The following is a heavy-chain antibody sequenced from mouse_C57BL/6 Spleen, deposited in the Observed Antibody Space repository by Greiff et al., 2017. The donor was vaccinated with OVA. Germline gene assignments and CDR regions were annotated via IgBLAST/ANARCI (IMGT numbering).Heavy chain of an antibody. Sequence: VQLQQPGTELVKPGASVKLSCKASGYTFTSYWMHWVKQRPGQGLEWIGNINPSNGGTNYNEKFKGQATLTVDKSSSTAYMQLSSLTSEDSAVEYCARGGGSYEGFAYWGQGTLVTVSA. J-gene: IGHJ3*01. D-gene: IGHD1-1*02. CDR1: GYTFTSYW. V-gene: IGHV1-53*01. CDR2: INPSNGGT. CDR3: ARGGGSYEGFAY.